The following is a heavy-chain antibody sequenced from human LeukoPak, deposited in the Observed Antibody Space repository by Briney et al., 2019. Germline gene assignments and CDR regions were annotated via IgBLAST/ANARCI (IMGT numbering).Heavy chain of an antibody. V-gene: IGHV3-48*03. Sequence: GGSLRLSCAASGFTFSSYEMNWVRQAPGEGLEWVSYISSSGSTIYYADSVKGRFTISTDNAKTSLYLQMNSLRAEDTAVYYCPRLMVRGVPFDYWGQGTLVTVSS. D-gene: IGHD3-10*01. J-gene: IGHJ4*02. CDR2: ISSSGSTI. CDR1: GFTFSSYE. CDR3: PRLMVRGVPFDY.